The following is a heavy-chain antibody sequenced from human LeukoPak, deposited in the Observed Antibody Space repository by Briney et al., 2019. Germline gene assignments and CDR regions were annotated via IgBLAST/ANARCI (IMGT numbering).Heavy chain of an antibody. J-gene: IGHJ4*02. D-gene: IGHD4-4*01. CDR1: GGTFSSYA. V-gene: IGHV1-69*04. Sequence: GASVKVSCKASGGTFSSYAISWVRQAPGQGLEWMGRIIPILGIANYAQKFQGRATITADKSTSTAYMELSSLRSDDTAVYYCARWKPHNSNQFDYWGQGTLVTVSS. CDR2: IIPILGIA. CDR3: ARWKPHNSNQFDY.